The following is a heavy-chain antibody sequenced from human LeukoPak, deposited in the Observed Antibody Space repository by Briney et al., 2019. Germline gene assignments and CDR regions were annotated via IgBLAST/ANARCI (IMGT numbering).Heavy chain of an antibody. CDR1: GGSISSYY. CDR3: ARGAAAYWFDP. CDR2: IYTSGST. Sequence: PSETLSLTCTVSGGSISSYYWSWIRQPAGKGLEWIGRIYTSGSTNYNPSLKSRVTISVDKSKNQFPLKLSSVTAADTAVYYCARGAAAYWFDPWGQGTLVTVSS. V-gene: IGHV4-4*07. D-gene: IGHD2-2*01. J-gene: IGHJ5*02.